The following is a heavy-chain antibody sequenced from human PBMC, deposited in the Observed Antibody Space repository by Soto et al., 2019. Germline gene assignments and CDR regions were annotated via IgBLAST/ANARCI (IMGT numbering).Heavy chain of an antibody. D-gene: IGHD3-22*01. Sequence: GGSLRLSCAASGFTFSDYYMSWIRQAPGKGLEWVSYISSSGSTICYADSVKGRFTISRDNAKNSLYLQMNSLRAEDTAVYYCAGYYYDSRYKFDYWGQGTLVTVSS. CDR1: GFTFSDYY. J-gene: IGHJ4*02. V-gene: IGHV3-11*01. CDR2: ISSSGSTI. CDR3: AGYYYDSRYKFDY.